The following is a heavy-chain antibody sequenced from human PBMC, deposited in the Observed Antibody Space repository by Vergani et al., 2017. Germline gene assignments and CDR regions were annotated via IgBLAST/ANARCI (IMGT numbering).Heavy chain of an antibody. Sequence: EVQLVESVGGVIQTGKSLRPSCEASGFKSGDYTMHWVRQPPGKRPAWVAPIRRDGGSTNYAGSVKGRFTVARDNSKNALFLQLNSLTIDDTALYCCAKGFESAAYDYWGQGTLVTVSS. D-gene: IGHD2-15*01. CDR2: IRRDGGST. V-gene: IGHV3-43*01. CDR1: GFKSGDYT. CDR3: AKGFESAAYDY. J-gene: IGHJ4*02.